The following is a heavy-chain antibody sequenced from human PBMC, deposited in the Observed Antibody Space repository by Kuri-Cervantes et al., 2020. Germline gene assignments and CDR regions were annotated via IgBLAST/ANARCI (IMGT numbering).Heavy chain of an antibody. CDR1: GFSLSTSGMC. Sequence: LVKPTQTLTLTCTFSGFSLSTSGMCVSWIRQPPGKGLEWIGHIYYSGSTYYNPSLKSRVTISVDTSKNQFSLKLSSVTAADTAVYYCARRDDILTGYWGDAFDIWGQGTMVTVSS. CDR3: ARRDDILTGYWGDAFDI. V-gene: IGHV4-30-2*03. J-gene: IGHJ3*02. D-gene: IGHD3-9*01. CDR2: IYYSGST.